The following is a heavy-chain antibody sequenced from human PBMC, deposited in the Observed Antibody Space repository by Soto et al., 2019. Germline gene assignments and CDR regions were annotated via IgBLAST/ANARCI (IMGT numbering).Heavy chain of an antibody. J-gene: IGHJ4*02. CDR1: GFTFSRFW. CDR3: AKRDGGNPDFDY. Sequence: EVQLVESGGGLVQPGGSLRLSCAASGFTFSRFWMSWVRQAPGKGLEWVANINHDGSEKYYVDSVKGRFTISKDNIKNSLFLQMNSLRAEDSAVYYCAKRDGGNPDFDYWGQGALVTVSS. V-gene: IGHV3-7*01. D-gene: IGHD2-15*01. CDR2: INHDGSEK.